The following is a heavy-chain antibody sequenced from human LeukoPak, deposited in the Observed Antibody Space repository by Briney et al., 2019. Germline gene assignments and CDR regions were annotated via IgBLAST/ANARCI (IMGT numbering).Heavy chain of an antibody. J-gene: IGHJ4*02. CDR1: GFTFSSYS. D-gene: IGHD5-12*01. CDR2: ISSSSSYI. Sequence: GGSLGLSCAASGFTFSSYSMNWVRQAPGKGLEWVSSISSSSSYIYYADSVKGRFTISRDNAKNSLYLQMNSLRAEDTAVYYCAREALGAAWLRLAFDYWGQGTLVTVSS. V-gene: IGHV3-21*01. CDR3: AREALGAAWLRLAFDY.